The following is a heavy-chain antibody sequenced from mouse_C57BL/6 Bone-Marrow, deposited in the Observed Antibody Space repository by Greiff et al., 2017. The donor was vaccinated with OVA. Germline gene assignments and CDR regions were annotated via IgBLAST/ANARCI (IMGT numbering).Heavy chain of an antibody. D-gene: IGHD1-1*01. CDR1: GYTFTSSW. CDR2: IYPSDSET. Sequence: QVQLQQPGAELVRPGSSVKLSCQASGYTFTSSWMDWVQQRPGPGLEWIGNIYPSDSETHYHQTFKDKATLTVDKSSSTAYMQLSSLTSEDSAVYYCARHGKGAMDYWGQGTSVTVSS. V-gene: IGHV1-61*01. CDR3: ARHGKGAMDY. J-gene: IGHJ4*01.